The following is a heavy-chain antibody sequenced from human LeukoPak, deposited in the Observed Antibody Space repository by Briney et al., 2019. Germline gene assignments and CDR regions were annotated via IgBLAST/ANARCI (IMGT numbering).Heavy chain of an antibody. CDR1: GYSFTNYW. Sequence: GESLKISCKGSGYSFTNYWIGWVRQMPGKGLEWMGIIYPGDSDTRYSPSFQGQVTISADKSISTAYLQWSSLKASDTAMYYCARHIPKPMVAKRGSYYYMDVWGKGTTVTVSS. CDR3: ARHIPKPMVAKRGSYYYMDV. D-gene: IGHD4/OR15-4a*01. J-gene: IGHJ6*03. CDR2: IYPGDSDT. V-gene: IGHV5-51*01.